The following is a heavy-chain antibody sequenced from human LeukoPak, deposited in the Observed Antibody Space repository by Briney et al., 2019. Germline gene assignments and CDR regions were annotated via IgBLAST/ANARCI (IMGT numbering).Heavy chain of an antibody. D-gene: IGHD2-2*02. V-gene: IGHV1-2*02. J-gene: IGHJ4*02. CDR3: APQGCSSTSCYNSPGY. CDR2: INPNSGGT. CDR1: GYTITGYY. Sequence: ASVKVSCKASGYTITGYYMHWVRQAPGQGLEWMGWINPNSGGTNYAQKFQGRVTMTRDTSISTAYMELSRLRSDDTAVYYCAPQGCSSTSCYNSPGYWGQGTLVTVSS.